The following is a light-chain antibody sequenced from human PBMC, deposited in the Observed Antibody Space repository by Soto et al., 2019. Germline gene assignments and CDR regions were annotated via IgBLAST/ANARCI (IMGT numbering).Light chain of an antibody. CDR1: QSVSTY. CDR3: QQYDSWPPSYT. CDR2: GAS. J-gene: IGKJ2*01. V-gene: IGKV3-15*01. Sequence: EIVMTQSPATLSVSLGDRATLSCRASQSVSTYLAWYQQKPGHAHRLLIYGASTRATGIPARFSGSGSETDFTPTISSLQSEDFTVYYCQQYDSWPPSYTFGKGTNLEIK.